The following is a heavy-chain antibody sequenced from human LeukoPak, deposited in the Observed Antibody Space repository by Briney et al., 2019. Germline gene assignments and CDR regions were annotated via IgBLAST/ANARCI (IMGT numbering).Heavy chain of an antibody. CDR2: IYSGGST. D-gene: IGHD5-12*01. V-gene: IGHV3-66*01. CDR1: GFTVSNNY. CDR3: ARDLYSGYDCIGH. Sequence: GGSLRLSCAASGFTVSNNYITWIRQAPGKGLEWVSVIYSGGSTYYADSVKGRFTISRDNSKNTLYLQMNSLRAEDTAVYYCARDLYSGYDCIGHWGQGTLVTVSS. J-gene: IGHJ4*02.